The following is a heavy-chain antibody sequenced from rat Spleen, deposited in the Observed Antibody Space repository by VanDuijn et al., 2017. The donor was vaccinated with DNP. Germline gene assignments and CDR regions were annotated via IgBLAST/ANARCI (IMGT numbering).Heavy chain of an antibody. Sequence: EVKLVESGGGLVQPGRSLKLSCAASGFNFNDYWMGWVRQAPGKGLEWIGQINKDSTTISFTPSLKDKFTISRSNAQNTLYLQMSKLGSEDTAIYYCAKGPNYGGWSDYFDYWGQGVMVTVSS. CDR2: INKDSTTI. D-gene: IGHD1-11*01. CDR3: AKGPNYGGWSDYFDY. V-gene: IGHV4-2*01. CDR1: GFNFNDYW. J-gene: IGHJ2*01.